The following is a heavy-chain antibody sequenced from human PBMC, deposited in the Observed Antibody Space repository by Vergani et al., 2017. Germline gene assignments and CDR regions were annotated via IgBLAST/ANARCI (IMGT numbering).Heavy chain of an antibody. Sequence: EVQLVESGGGLVQPGGSLRLSCAASGFTFSSSWMSWVRQAPGKGLEWVANIKQDGSEKHYVDSVKGRFTISRDNAKNSLYLQMNSLRAEDTAVYYCARDPDKNTIFGVVISEDVWGK. J-gene: IGHJ6*03. CDR3: ARDPDKNTIFGVVISEDV. V-gene: IGHV3-7*01. D-gene: IGHD3-3*01. CDR2: IKQDGSEK. CDR1: GFTFSSSW.